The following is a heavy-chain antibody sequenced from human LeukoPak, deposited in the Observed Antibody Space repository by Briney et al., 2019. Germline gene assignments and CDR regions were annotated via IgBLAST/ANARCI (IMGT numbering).Heavy chain of an antibody. CDR3: ASEHPYGDYGIDY. CDR1: GFTFSSYG. V-gene: IGHV3-30*03. CDR2: ISYDGSNK. D-gene: IGHD4-17*01. Sequence: GGSLRLSCAASGFTFSSYGMHWVRQAPGKGREWGAVISYDGSNKYYADSVKGRFTISRDNSKNTLYLQMNSLRAEDTAVYYCASEHPYGDYGIDYWGQGTLVTVSS. J-gene: IGHJ4*02.